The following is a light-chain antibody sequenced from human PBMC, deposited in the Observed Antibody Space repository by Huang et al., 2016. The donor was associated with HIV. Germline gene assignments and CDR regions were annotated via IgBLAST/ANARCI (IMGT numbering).Light chain of an antibody. CDR1: QSISNY. CDR3: LQSYSTPL. J-gene: IGKJ3*01. CDR2: AAS. Sequence: DIQMTQSPSSLSASVGDRVTITCQASQSISNYLNWYQQKPGKAPKLLISAASSWQSGVQSRFSGSGSGTDFTLTISSLQPEDFATYYCLQSYSTPLFGPGTKVDMK. V-gene: IGKV1-39*01.